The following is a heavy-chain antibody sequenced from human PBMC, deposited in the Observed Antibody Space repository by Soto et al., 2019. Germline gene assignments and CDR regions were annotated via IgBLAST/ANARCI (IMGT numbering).Heavy chain of an antibody. Sequence: GGSLRLSCAASGFTFSSFAMSWVRQAPGKGLEWVSAISGSGGSTFYADSGRGRFTISRDNSKNTVNLQMNSLRAEDTAVYYCARDPWAADYWGQGTLVTVSS. CDR3: ARDPWAADY. CDR1: GFTFSSFA. CDR2: ISGSGGST. D-gene: IGHD3-16*01. J-gene: IGHJ4*02. V-gene: IGHV3-23*01.